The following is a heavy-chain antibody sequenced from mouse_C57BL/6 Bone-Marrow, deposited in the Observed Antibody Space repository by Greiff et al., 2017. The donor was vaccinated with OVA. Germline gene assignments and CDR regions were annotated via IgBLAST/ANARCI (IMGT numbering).Heavy chain of an antibody. CDR3: VRALYGSSFNWFAY. CDR2: IRSKSSNYAT. D-gene: IGHD1-1*01. CDR1: GFTFNTYA. J-gene: IGHJ3*01. Sequence: EVHLVESGGGLVQPKGSLKLSCAASGFTFNTYAMHWVRQAPGKGLEWVARIRSKSSNYATYYADSVKDRFTISRDDSQSMLYLQMNNLKTEDTAMYYCVRALYGSSFNWFAYWGQGTLVTVSA. V-gene: IGHV10-3*01.